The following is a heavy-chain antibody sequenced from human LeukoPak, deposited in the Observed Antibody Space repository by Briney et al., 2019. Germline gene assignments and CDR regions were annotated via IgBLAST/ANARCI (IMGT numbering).Heavy chain of an antibody. CDR2: IYHSGST. Sequence: SETLSPTCTVSGYSISSGYYWGWIRQPPGKGLEWIGSIYHSGSTYYNPSLKSRVTISVDTSKNQFSLKLSSVTAADTAVYYCARRIAVAGYYFDYWGQGTLVTVSS. CDR1: GYSISSGYY. CDR3: ARRIAVAGYYFDY. V-gene: IGHV4-38-2*02. D-gene: IGHD6-19*01. J-gene: IGHJ4*02.